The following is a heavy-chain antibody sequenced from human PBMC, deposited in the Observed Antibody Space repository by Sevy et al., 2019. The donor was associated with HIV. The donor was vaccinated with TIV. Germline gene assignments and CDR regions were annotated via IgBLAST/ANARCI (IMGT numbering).Heavy chain of an antibody. D-gene: IGHD6-25*01. CDR2: INFDGSII. CDR3: ARAPSIAAADY. Sequence: GGSLRLSCAASGFTFSDSWMHWVRQAPGKGLVWVSRINFDGSIIRYEDFVKGRFTISRDNGKNTMYLQMNSLRAEDTAVYYCARAPSIAAADYWGQGTLVTVSS. J-gene: IGHJ4*02. CDR1: GFTFSDSW. V-gene: IGHV3-74*01.